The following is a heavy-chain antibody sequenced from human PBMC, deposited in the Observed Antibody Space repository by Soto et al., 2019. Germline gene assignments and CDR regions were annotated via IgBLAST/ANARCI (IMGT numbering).Heavy chain of an antibody. J-gene: IGHJ3*01. V-gene: IGHV3-53*02. D-gene: IGHD3-16*01. Sequence: EVQLVETGGGLIQPGGSLRLSCAASGFTVSSNFMSWVRQAPGKGLEWVSLIYSGGSTYYADSVKGRFTIARDNSKNTLHLQMNSISAEDTAVYYCAAKSSHLCDAFNVWGQGTMVTVSS. CDR3: AAKSSHLCDAFNV. CDR2: IYSGGST. CDR1: GFTVSSNF.